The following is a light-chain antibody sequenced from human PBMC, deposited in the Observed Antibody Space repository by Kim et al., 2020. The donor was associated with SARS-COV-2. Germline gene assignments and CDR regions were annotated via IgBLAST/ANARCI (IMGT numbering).Light chain of an antibody. V-gene: IGLV10-54*01. J-gene: IGLJ3*02. Sequence: LTQPPSVSKGLGQTATITCTGNSYNVAFQGASWLQQHQGHPPKLLSYRTNNRPSGISERFSASRSGNTCSLTITGLQPEDEADYYCSAWDNSLLGWVFGGGTQLTV. CDR1: SYNVAFQG. CDR3: SAWDNSLLGWV. CDR2: RTN.